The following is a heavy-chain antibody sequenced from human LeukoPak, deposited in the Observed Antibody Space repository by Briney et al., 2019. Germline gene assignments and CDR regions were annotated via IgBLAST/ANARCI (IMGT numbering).Heavy chain of an antibody. CDR2: ISSSSSYI. J-gene: IGHJ6*03. CDR3: ARGDYGDPYYYYYYMDV. V-gene: IGHV3-21*01. D-gene: IGHD4-17*01. Sequence: GGSLRLSCAASGFTFSNYSMNWVRQAPGKGLEWVSSISSSSSYIYYADSVKGRFTISRDNAKNSLYLQMNSLRAEDTAVYYCARGDYGDPYYYYYYMDVWGKGTTVTISS. CDR1: GFTFSNYS.